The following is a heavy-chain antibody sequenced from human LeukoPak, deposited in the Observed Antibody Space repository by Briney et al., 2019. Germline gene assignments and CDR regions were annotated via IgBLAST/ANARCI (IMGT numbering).Heavy chain of an antibody. CDR3: ARHLYYDSSGPIDY. CDR2: IHYSGSP. J-gene: IGHJ4*02. V-gene: IGHV4-59*01. D-gene: IGHD3-22*01. Sequence: SETLSLTCTVSGGSISSYYWGWIRQPPGKGREGRGYIHYSGSPNYTPSLKSRVTISVDTSKNQFSLKLSSVTAADTAVYYCARHLYYDSSGPIDYWGQGTLVTVSS. CDR1: GGSISSYY.